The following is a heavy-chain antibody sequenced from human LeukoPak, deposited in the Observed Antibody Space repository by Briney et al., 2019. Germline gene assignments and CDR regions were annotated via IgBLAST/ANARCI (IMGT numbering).Heavy chain of an antibody. Sequence: GGSLRLSCAASGFTFSSYAMSWVRQAPGKGLEWVSAISGSGGSTYYADSVKGRFTISRDNSKNTLYLQVNSLRAEDTAVYYCAKDLKESAGMATIFDYWGQGTLVTVSS. CDR2: ISGSGGST. J-gene: IGHJ4*02. CDR1: GFTFSSYA. D-gene: IGHD5-24*01. CDR3: AKDLKESAGMATIFDY. V-gene: IGHV3-23*01.